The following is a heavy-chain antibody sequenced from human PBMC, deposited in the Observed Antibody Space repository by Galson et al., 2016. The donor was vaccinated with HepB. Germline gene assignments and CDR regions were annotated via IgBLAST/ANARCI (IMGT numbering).Heavy chain of an antibody. J-gene: IGHJ4*02. Sequence: QSGAEVKEPGESLQISCKASGYNFTNYWVGWVRQMPGKGLEWMGIIYPGDSDTRYSPSFQGQVTISADKSISTAYLQWSSLKASDTAMYYCTRPLGYCAFSNCPADFWGQGTLVTVSS. V-gene: IGHV5-51*01. D-gene: IGHD2-15*01. CDR1: GYNFTNYW. CDR2: IYPGDSDT. CDR3: TRPLGYCAFSNCPADF.